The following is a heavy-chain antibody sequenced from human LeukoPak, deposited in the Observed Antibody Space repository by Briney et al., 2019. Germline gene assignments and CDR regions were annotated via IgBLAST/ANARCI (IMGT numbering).Heavy chain of an antibody. V-gene: IGHV4-59*01. CDR3: ARGQPLSTYGDFPLKDWYFDL. J-gene: IGHJ2*01. CDR1: GGSISSYY. CDR2: IYYSGST. Sequence: KPSETLSLTCTVSGGSISSYYWSWIRQPPGKGLEWIGYIYYSGSTNYNPSLKSRVTISVDTSKNQFSLKLSSLTAADTAVYYCARGQPLSTYGDFPLKDWYFDLWGRGTLVTVSS. D-gene: IGHD4-17*01.